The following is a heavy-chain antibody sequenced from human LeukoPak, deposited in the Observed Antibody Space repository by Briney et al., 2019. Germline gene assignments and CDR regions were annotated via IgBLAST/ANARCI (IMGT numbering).Heavy chain of an antibody. CDR1: GGSFSGYY. J-gene: IGHJ5*02. CDR2: INHSGST. V-gene: IGHV4-34*01. Sequence: PSETLSLTCSVYGGSFSGYYWSWIRQPPGKGLEWIGEINHSGSTNYNPSLKSRVTISVDTSKNQFSLKLSSVTAADTAVYYCARGKSRGFDPWGQGTLVTVSS. CDR3: ARGKSRGFDP.